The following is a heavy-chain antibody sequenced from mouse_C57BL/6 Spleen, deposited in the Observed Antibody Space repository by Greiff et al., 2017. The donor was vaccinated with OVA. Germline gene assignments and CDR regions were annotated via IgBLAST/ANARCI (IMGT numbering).Heavy chain of an antibody. CDR2: IYPGDGDT. J-gene: IGHJ2*01. D-gene: IGHD1-1*01. Sequence: QVQLQQSGPELVKPGASVKISCKASGYAFSSSWMNWVKQRPGKGLEWIGRIYPGDGDTNYNGKFTGKATLTADKSSSTAYMQLSSLTSEDSAVYFCARGITTVVARVYWGQGTTLTVSS. V-gene: IGHV1-82*01. CDR1: GYAFSSSW. CDR3: ARGITTVVARVY.